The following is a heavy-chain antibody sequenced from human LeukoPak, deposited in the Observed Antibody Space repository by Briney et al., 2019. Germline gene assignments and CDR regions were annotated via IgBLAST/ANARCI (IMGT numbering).Heavy chain of an antibody. CDR1: GGTFSSYA. CDR3: AREAARPGVYYYYYYMDV. V-gene: IGHV1-69*05. CDR2: IIPFFGTI. D-gene: IGHD6-6*01. Sequence: ASVKVSCKASGGTFSSYAISWVRQAPGQGLEWMGGIIPFFGTINYAQKFQGRVTITRDTSASTAYMELSSLRSEDMAVYYCAREAARPGVYYYYYYMDVWGKGTTVTVSS. J-gene: IGHJ6*03.